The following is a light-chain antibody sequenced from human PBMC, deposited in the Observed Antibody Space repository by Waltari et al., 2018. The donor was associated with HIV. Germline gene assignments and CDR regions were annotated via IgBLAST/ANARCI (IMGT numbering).Light chain of an antibody. J-gene: IGKJ1*01. V-gene: IGKV3-15*01. CDR2: GAA. CDR3: QQYGKWPPWT. Sequence: EIVLTQSPATLSVSTGETVTLSCRASQSVTYNLAWYQQKPGQAPRLLIYGAATRATGIPARFSGSGSGTEFALTISSLQSEDFAVYYCQQYGKWPPWTFGQGTKVEIK. CDR1: QSVTYN.